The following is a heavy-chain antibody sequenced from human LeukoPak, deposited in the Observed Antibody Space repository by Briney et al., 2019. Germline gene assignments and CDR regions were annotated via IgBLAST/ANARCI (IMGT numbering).Heavy chain of an antibody. J-gene: IGHJ3*02. Sequence: GGSLRLSCAASGFTFSSYGMHWVRQAPGKGLEWVAFIRYDGSNKYYADSVKGRFTISRDNSKNTLYLQMNSLRAEDTAVYYCAKETRNYDFWSAPRGAFDIWGQGTMVTVSS. CDR2: IRYDGSNK. V-gene: IGHV3-30*02. CDR1: GFTFSSYG. D-gene: IGHD3-3*01. CDR3: AKETRNYDFWSAPRGAFDI.